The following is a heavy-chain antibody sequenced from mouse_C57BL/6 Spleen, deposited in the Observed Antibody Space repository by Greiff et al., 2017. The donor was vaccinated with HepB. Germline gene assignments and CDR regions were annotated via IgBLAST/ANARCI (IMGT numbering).Heavy chain of an antibody. Sequence: EVKVVESGEGLVKPGGSLKLSCAASGFTFSSYAMSWVRQTPEKRLEWVAYISSGGDYIYYADTVKGRFTISRDNARNTLYLQMSSLKSEDTAMYYCTRCGSSYVWFAYWGQGTLVTVSA. V-gene: IGHV5-9-1*02. CDR2: ISSGGDYI. CDR3: TRCGSSYVWFAY. CDR1: GFTFSSYA. J-gene: IGHJ3*01. D-gene: IGHD1-1*01.